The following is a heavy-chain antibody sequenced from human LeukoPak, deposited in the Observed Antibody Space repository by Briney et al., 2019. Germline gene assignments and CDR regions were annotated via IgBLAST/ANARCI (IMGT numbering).Heavy chain of an antibody. CDR1: GFTFSSYW. CDR2: IRYDGSKK. D-gene: IGHD5-18*01. V-gene: IGHV3-30*02. CDR3: AKDLRGYSYGYFTDY. Sequence: GGSLRLSCAASGFTFSSYWMHWVRQAPGKGLEWVAFIRYDGSKKYYADSVKGRFTISRDNSKNTLYLQMNSLRAEDTAVYYCAKDLRGYSYGYFTDYWGQGTLVTVSS. J-gene: IGHJ4*02.